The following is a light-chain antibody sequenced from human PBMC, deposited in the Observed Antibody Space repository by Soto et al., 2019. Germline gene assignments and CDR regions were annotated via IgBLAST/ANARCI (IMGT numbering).Light chain of an antibody. CDR3: SSYTSSGSVI. CDR2: DVN. V-gene: IGLV2-14*03. Sequence: QSALTQPASVSGSPGQSIAISCTGTSSDVGAYDYVSWYQQHPGKAPKLMINDVNHRPSGVSNRFSGSKSSNTASLTISGLQAEDEADYYCSSYTSSGSVIFGGWTKLTVL. CDR1: SSDVGAYDY. J-gene: IGLJ2*01.